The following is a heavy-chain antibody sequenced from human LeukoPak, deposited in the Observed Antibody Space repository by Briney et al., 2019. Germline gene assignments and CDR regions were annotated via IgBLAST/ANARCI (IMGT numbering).Heavy chain of an antibody. V-gene: IGHV3-30*18. CDR2: ISYDGSNK. D-gene: IGHD2-21*02. J-gene: IGHJ4*02. CDR1: GFTFSSYA. CDR3: AKNIGDFNSHYFDY. Sequence: GGSLRLSCAVSGFTFSSYAMHWVRQAPGKGLEWVAVISYDGSNKYYADSVKGRFTISRDNSKNTLYLQMNSLRAEDTAVYYCAKNIGDFNSHYFDYWGQGTLVTVSS.